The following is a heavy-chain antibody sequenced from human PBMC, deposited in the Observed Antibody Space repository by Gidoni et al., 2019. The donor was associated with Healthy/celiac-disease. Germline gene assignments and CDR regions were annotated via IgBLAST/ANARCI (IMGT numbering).Heavy chain of an antibody. V-gene: IGHV4-4*02. CDR1: CGSISSSNW. CDR3: ARVRTYYYDSSGYYYFDY. Sequence: QFQLQESGPGLVKPYGTLSLTCAVSCGSISSSNWWSWVRQPPGKGLEWIGEIYHSGSTNYNPSLKSRVTISVDKSKNQFSLKLSSVTAADTAVYYCARVRTYYYDSSGYYYFDYWGQGTLVTVSS. CDR2: IYHSGST. J-gene: IGHJ4*02. D-gene: IGHD3-22*01.